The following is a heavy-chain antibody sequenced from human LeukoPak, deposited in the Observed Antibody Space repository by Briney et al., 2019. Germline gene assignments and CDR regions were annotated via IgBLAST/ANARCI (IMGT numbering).Heavy chain of an antibody. D-gene: IGHD3-22*01. CDR2: INHSGST. Sequence: SSETLSLTCAVYGGSFSGYYWSWIRQPPGKGLEWIGEINHSGSTNYNPSLKSRVTISVDTSKNQFSLKLSSVTAVDTAVYYCARGPYDSSGYYSSPDYWGQGTLVTVSS. J-gene: IGHJ4*02. CDR3: ARGPYDSSGYYSSPDY. V-gene: IGHV4-34*01. CDR1: GGSFSGYY.